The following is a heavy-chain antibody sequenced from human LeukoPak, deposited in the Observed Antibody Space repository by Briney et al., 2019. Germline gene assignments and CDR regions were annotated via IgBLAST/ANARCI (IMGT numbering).Heavy chain of an antibody. V-gene: IGHV3-21*06. CDR2: ISIGSSYR. J-gene: IGHJ3*02. CDR3: ASDNQAFDI. D-gene: IGHD1-14*01. CDR1: ALSFSTYS. Sequence: GGSLRLSCAASALSFSTYSMNWVRQAPGKGLEWVSFISIGSSYRYYADSVRGRFTISRDNAKNSLYLQMNSLRAEDTAVHYCASDNQAFDIWGQGTMVTVSS.